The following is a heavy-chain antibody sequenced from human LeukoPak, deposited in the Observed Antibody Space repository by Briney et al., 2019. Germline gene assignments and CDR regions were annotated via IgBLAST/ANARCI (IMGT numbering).Heavy chain of an antibody. CDR1: GFTFSSYA. V-gene: IGHV3-23*01. D-gene: IGHD6-13*01. Sequence: GASLRLSCAASGFTFSSYAMSWVRQAPGKGLEWVSAISGSGGSTYYADSVKGRFTITRDNSKNTLYLQMNSLRAEDTAVYYCAKEGSSSWYEDYFDYWGQGTLVTVSS. CDR2: ISGSGGST. CDR3: AKEGSSSWYEDYFDY. J-gene: IGHJ4*02.